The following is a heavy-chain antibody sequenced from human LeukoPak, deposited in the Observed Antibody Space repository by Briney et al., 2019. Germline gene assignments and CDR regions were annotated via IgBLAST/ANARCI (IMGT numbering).Heavy chain of an antibody. D-gene: IGHD3-9*01. CDR3: ARHADYHILTGFDY. CDR2: IDPSNSYT. Sequence: GESLKISCKGSGYNFTNYWISWVRQMPGKGLEWMGRIDPSNSYTNYSPPFQGHVTISADRSISTAYLQWNSLKASDTAMYYCARHADYHILTGFDYCGQGTLVTVS. CDR1: GYNFTNYW. J-gene: IGHJ4*02. V-gene: IGHV5-10-1*01.